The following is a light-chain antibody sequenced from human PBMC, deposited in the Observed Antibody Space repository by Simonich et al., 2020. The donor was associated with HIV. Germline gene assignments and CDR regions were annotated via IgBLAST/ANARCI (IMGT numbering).Light chain of an antibody. CDR3: QQYNNWPSPFT. CDR1: QSVAIH. CDR2: FAS. J-gene: IGKJ3*01. Sequence: EIVMTQSPATLSVSPGERATLSCRVSQSVAIHLAWYPQKPGQPPRLLIYFASTRATGIPGRLSGSWCGTEFTLNISSTQSEDFAVYYCQQYNNWPSPFTFGPGTKVDIK. V-gene: IGKV3-15*01.